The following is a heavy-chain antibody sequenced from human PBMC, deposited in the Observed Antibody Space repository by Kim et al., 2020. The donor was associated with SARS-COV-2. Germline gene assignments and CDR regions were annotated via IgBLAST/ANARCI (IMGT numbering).Heavy chain of an antibody. CDR2: ISGSGGST. CDR3: AKRQWIQLWLGAKRGGVVGY. CDR1: GFTFSSYA. J-gene: IGHJ4*02. Sequence: GGSLRLSCAASGFTFSSYAMSWVRQAPGKGLEWVSAISGSGGSTYYADSVKGRFTISRDNSKNTLYLQMNSLRAEDTAVYYCAKRQWIQLWLGAKRGGVVGYWGQGTLVTVSS. D-gene: IGHD5-18*01. V-gene: IGHV3-23*01.